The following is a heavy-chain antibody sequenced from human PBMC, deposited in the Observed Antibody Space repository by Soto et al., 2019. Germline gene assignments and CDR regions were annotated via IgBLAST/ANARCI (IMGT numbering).Heavy chain of an antibody. D-gene: IGHD3-10*01. Sequence: ASVKVSCKASGYTFTSYAMHCVRQAPGQRLEWMGWINAGNGNTKYSQKFQGRVTITRDTSASTAYMELSSLRSEDTAVYYCARDRYYYGSGRDMDVWGQGTTVTVSS. CDR1: GYTFTSYA. J-gene: IGHJ6*02. V-gene: IGHV1-3*01. CDR3: ARDRYYYGSGRDMDV. CDR2: INAGNGNT.